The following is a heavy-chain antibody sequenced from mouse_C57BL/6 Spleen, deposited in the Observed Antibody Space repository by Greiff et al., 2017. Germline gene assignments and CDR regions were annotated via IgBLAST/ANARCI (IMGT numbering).Heavy chain of an antibody. Sequence: VQLQQSGPELVKPGASVKISCKASGYSFTGYYMNWVKQSPDKSLEWIGEINPSTGCTTYNQKFKAKATLTVDKSSNTAYMQLKSLTSEDSAVYYCARAAASYYDGDGYAMDYWGQGTSVTVSS. CDR2: INPSTGCT. CDR1: GYSFTGYY. V-gene: IGHV1-42*01. J-gene: IGHJ4*01. D-gene: IGHD2-4*01. CDR3: ARAAASYYDGDGYAMDY.